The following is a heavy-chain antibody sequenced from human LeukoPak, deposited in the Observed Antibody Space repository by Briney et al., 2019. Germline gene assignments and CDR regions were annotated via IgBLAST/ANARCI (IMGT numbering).Heavy chain of an antibody. J-gene: IGHJ4*02. V-gene: IGHV1-3*01. CDR1: GYTFTTYS. Sequence: GASVKVSCKAYGYTFTTYSIHWVRQAPGQRLEWMGWINAGSTNTKYSQKFQGRVTIATDTSASTAYMELSSLTSEDTAMYYCARGWVDYWGQGTLVTVSS. D-gene: IGHD5-24*01. CDR2: INAGSTNT. CDR3: ARGWVDY.